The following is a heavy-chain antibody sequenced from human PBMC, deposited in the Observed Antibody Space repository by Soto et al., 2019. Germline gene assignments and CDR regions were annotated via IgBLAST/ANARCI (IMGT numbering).Heavy chain of an antibody. CDR1: GFTFSSYG. CDR3: AKGVDYGDYYFDP. Sequence: QVQLVESGRGVVQPGRSLRLSCAASGFTFSSYGMHWVRQTPGKGLEWVAVISQDGSNKYYADSVKGRFTISRHNSRNTLYLQMDSLRAEDTAVYYCAKGVDYGDYYFDPWGQGALVTVSS. V-gene: IGHV3-30*18. D-gene: IGHD4-17*01. J-gene: IGHJ4*02. CDR2: ISQDGSNK.